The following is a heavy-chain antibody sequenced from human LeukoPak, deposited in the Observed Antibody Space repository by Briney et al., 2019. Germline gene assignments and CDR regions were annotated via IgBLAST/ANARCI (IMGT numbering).Heavy chain of an antibody. CDR1: GGSISSGSYY. J-gene: IGHJ4*02. D-gene: IGHD3-3*01. Sequence: SETLSLTCTVSGGSISSGSYYWSWIRQPAGKGLEWIGRIYTSGSTNYNPSLKSRVTISVDTSKNQFSLKLSSVTAADTAVYYCAREMASFWSGYSFDYWGRGTLVTVSS. CDR2: IYTSGST. CDR3: AREMASFWSGYSFDY. V-gene: IGHV4-61*02.